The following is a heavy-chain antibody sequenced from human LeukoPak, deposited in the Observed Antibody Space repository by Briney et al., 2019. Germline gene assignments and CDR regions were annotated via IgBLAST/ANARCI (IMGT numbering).Heavy chain of an antibody. V-gene: IGHV4-34*01. CDR1: GGSFSGYY. J-gene: IGHJ3*02. Sequence: PSETLSLTCAVYGGSFSGYYWSWIRQPPGKGLEWIGEINHSGSTNYNPSLKSRVTISVDTSKNQFSLKLSSVTAVDTAVYYCARNMGYYYDTSGAFDIWGQGTMVTVSS. D-gene: IGHD3-22*01. CDR3: ARNMGYYYDTSGAFDI. CDR2: INHSGST.